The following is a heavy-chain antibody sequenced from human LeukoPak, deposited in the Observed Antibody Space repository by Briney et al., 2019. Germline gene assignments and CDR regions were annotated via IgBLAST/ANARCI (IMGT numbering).Heavy chain of an antibody. D-gene: IGHD4-23*01. CDR1: GFTFEHFG. CDR3: AKASDYGGNEFDF. J-gene: IGHJ5*01. Sequence: SGRSLRLSCAASGFTFEHFGMHWVRQVPGKSLEVVSYITCNSAYKGYADSVRGRFAISRDNAKKSLHLQMNSLTGDDTAFYYCAKASDYGGNEFDFWGQETVVTVSS. V-gene: IGHV3-9*01. CDR2: ITCNSAYK.